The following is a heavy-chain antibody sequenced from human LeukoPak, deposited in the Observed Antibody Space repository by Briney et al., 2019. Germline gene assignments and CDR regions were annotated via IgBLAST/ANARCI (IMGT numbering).Heavy chain of an antibody. Sequence: SETLSLTCTVSGGSINSGGYYWSWIRQHPGKGLEWIGYIYYSGTTYYNPSLRSRVTISVDTSKNQFSLKLSSVTAADTAVYYCARDTAMPGGHFDYWGQGTLVTVSS. D-gene: IGHD5-18*01. CDR2: IYYSGTT. J-gene: IGHJ4*02. CDR1: GGSINSGGYY. V-gene: IGHV4-31*03. CDR3: ARDTAMPGGHFDY.